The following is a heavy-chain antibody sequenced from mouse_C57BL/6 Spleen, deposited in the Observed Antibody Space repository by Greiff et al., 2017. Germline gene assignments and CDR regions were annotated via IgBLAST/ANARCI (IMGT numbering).Heavy chain of an antibody. CDR2: IDPSDSET. V-gene: IGHV1-52*01. Sequence: QVQLQQSGAELVRPGSSVKLSCKASGYTFTSYWMHWVKQRPIQGLEWIGNIDPSDSETHYNQKFKDKATLTVDKSSSTAYMQLSSLTSEDSAVYYCARYYYGSSYVDWYFDVWGTGTTVTVSS. J-gene: IGHJ1*03. CDR3: ARYYYGSSYVDWYFDV. CDR1: GYTFTSYW. D-gene: IGHD1-1*01.